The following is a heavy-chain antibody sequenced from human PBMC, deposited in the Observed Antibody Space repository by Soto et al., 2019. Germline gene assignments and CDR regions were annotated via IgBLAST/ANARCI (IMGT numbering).Heavy chain of an antibody. Sequence: ASVKVSCKASGYTFTSYYIHCVRQAPGQGCEWMGIINPSGGSTSYAQKFQGRVTMTRDTSTSTVYMELSSLRSEDTAVYYCARAEGVTALFAFDYWGQGTLVTVSS. D-gene: IGHD2-21*01. J-gene: IGHJ4*02. CDR3: ARAEGVTALFAFDY. CDR1: GYTFTSYY. V-gene: IGHV1-46*01. CDR2: INPSGGST.